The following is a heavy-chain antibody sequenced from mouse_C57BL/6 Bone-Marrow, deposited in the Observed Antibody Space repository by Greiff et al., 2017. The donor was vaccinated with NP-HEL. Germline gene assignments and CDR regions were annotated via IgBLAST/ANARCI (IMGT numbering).Heavy chain of an antibody. J-gene: IGHJ3*01. CDR2: IYPGSGNT. CDR1: GYTFTDYY. CDR3: ASSTGGYDVTY. D-gene: IGHD2-2*01. V-gene: IGHV1-76*01. Sequence: QVQLKESGAELVRPGASVKLSCKASGYTFTDYYINWVKQRPGQGLEWIARIYPGSGNTYYNEKFKGKATLTAEKSSSTAYMQLSSLTSEDSAVYFCASSTGGYDVTYWGQGTLVTVSA.